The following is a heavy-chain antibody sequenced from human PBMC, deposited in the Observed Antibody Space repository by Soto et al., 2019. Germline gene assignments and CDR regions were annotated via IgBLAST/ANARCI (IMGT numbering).Heavy chain of an antibody. J-gene: IGHJ6*02. CDR1: GFTFSSYS. V-gene: IGHV3-21*01. Sequence: PGGSLRLSCAASGFTFSSYSMNWVRQAPGKGLEWVSSITSSRTYIYYADSVKGRFTISRDNAKNSLYLQMNSLRAEDSAVYYCARVGRTDDTSGSYYYYGMDVWGQGTTVTVS. D-gene: IGHD3-10*01. CDR2: ITSSRTYI. CDR3: ARVGRTDDTSGSYYYYGMDV.